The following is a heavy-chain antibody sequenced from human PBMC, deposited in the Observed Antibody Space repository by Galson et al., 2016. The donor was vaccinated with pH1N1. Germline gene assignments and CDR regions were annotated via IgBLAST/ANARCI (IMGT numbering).Heavy chain of an antibody. CDR1: GGSISSSIYY. CDR3: ARDRVALTGIFDY. V-gene: IGHV4-61*02. CDR2: MYTSGTT. D-gene: IGHD3-10*01. J-gene: IGHJ4*02. Sequence: TLSLTCTVSGGSISSSIYYWNWIRQPAGKGLEWIGRMYTSGTTTYNPSLESRVSISVDTSKNQFSLRLSSVTAADTAAYFCARDRVALTGIFDYWGQGALVTVSS.